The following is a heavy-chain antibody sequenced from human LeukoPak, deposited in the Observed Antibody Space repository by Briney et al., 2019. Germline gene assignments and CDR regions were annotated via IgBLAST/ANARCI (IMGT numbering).Heavy chain of an antibody. CDR1: GFTFSSYE. CDR2: ISNSGSTK. D-gene: IGHD1-26*01. CDR3: ARGAVGATMGLY. Sequence: PGGSLRLSCAASGFTFSSYEMNWIRQAPGKGLEWISYISNSGSTKYYADSVKGRFTISRDNAKNSLYLQMNSLRAEDTAVYYCARGAVGATMGLYWGQGTLVTVSS. V-gene: IGHV3-48*03. J-gene: IGHJ4*02.